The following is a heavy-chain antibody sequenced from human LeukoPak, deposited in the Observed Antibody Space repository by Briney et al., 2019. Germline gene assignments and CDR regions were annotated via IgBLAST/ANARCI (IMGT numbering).Heavy chain of an antibody. V-gene: IGHV4-59*01. J-gene: IGHJ4*02. CDR1: GGSISSYY. Sequence: PSETLSLTCTVSGGSISSYYWGWIRQPPGKGLEWIGYIYYSGSTNYNPSLKSRVTISVDTSKNQFSLKLSSVTAADTAVYYCARGRYYCSGGSCYSGRDYYFDYWGQGTLVTVSS. CDR3: ARGRYYCSGGSCYSGRDYYFDY. D-gene: IGHD2-15*01. CDR2: IYYSGST.